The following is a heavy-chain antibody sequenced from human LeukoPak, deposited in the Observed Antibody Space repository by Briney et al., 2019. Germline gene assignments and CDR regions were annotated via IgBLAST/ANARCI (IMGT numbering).Heavy chain of an antibody. V-gene: IGHV1-46*01. D-gene: IGHD4-17*01. J-gene: IGHJ4*02. CDR3: ARDHQYGDYDGTFDY. CDR1: GYTFTRYY. CDR2: INPSGGGT. Sequence: ASVTVSCKASGYTFTRYYMHWVRQAPGQGLEWMGIINPSGGGTSYAQKFQGRVTMTRDMYTNTVYMELSSLRSEDTAVYYCARDHQYGDYDGTFDYWGQGTLVTVSS.